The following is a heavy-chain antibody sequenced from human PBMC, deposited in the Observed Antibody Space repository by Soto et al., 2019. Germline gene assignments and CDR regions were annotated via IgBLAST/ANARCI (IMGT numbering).Heavy chain of an antibody. CDR2: ISVDNGNT. Sequence: QVQLVQSGAEVKKPGASVKVSCKASGYTFTSYGINWVRQVPGQGLEWMGRISVDNGNTKYAQKFQGRVTMTTDTSTSTSYVELRSLRSDDTAVYYCAIGYGDYLFDYWGQGTVVTFSS. D-gene: IGHD4-17*01. CDR3: AIGYGDYLFDY. V-gene: IGHV1-18*01. CDR1: GYTFTSYG. J-gene: IGHJ4*02.